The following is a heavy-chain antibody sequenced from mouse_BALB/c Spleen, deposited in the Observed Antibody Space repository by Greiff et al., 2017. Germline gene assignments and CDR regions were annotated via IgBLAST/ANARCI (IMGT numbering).Heavy chain of an antibody. Sequence: DVKLVESGGGLVQPGGSRKLSCAASGFTFSSFGMHWVRQAPEKGLEWVAYISSGSSTIYYADTVKGRFTISRDNPKNTLFLQMTSLRSEDTAMYYCARSGDVDYAMDYWGQGTSVTVSS. D-gene: IGHD3-1*01. J-gene: IGHJ4*01. CDR3: ARSGDVDYAMDY. CDR2: ISSGSSTI. V-gene: IGHV5-17*02. CDR1: GFTFSSFG.